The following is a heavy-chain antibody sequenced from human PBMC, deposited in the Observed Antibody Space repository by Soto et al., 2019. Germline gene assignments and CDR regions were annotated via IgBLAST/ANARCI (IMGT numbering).Heavy chain of an antibody. CDR1: GYTFTSYY. CDR3: EIGYCSGGSCQGGMDV. V-gene: IGHV1-46*01. J-gene: IGHJ6*02. D-gene: IGHD2-15*01. CDR2: INPSGGST. Sequence: QVQLVQSGAEVKKPGASVKVSYKASGYTFTSYYMHWVRQAPGQGLEWMGIINPSGGSTSYAQKCQGRVTMTRDTSTSTVYMELSSLRSEDTAVYYCEIGYCSGGSCQGGMDVWGQGTTVTVSS.